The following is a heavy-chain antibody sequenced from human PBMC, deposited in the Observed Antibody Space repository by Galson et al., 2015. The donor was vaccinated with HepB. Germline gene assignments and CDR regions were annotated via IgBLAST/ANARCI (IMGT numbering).Heavy chain of an antibody. V-gene: IGHV1-69*13. D-gene: IGHD2-15*01. CDR3: ASDLYCSGGSCYSNYYYGMDV. CDR1: GGTFSSYA. CDR2: IIPIFGTA. Sequence: SVKVSCKASGGTFSSYAISWVRQAPGQGLEWMGGIIPIFGTANYAQKFQGRVTITADESTSTAYMELSSLRSEDTAVYYCASDLYCSGGSCYSNYYYGMDVWGQGTTVTVSS. J-gene: IGHJ6*02.